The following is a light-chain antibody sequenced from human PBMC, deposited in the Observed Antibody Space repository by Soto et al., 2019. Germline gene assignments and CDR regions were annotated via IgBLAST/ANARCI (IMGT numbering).Light chain of an antibody. CDR3: RSYTSSSTLDV. Sequence: QSALTQSASVSGSPGQSITISCTGTSSDVGGYNYVSWYQQHPGKAPKLMIYEVSNRPSGVSNRFSGSKSGNTASLTISGLQAEDEADYYGRSYTSSSTLDVFGTGTKLTVL. CDR1: SSDVGGYNY. CDR2: EVS. J-gene: IGLJ1*01. V-gene: IGLV2-14*01.